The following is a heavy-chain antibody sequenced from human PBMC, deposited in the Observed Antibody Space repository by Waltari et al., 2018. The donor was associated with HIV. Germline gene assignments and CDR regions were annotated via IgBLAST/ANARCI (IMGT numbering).Heavy chain of an antibody. CDR3: ARLGGDTSGNWGYFDY. V-gene: IGHV3-33*01. CDR2: VWYDGSNK. J-gene: IGHJ4*02. D-gene: IGHD3-22*01. Sequence: QVQLVESGGGVVQPGRSLRLSCAASGFTFSNYGMYWVRQGPGKGLGWVSMVWYDGSNKDYADSVKGRFIISRDNSQNTLYLQMNSLRAEDSAVYYCARLGGDTSGNWGYFDYWGQGTLVTVSS. CDR1: GFTFSNYG.